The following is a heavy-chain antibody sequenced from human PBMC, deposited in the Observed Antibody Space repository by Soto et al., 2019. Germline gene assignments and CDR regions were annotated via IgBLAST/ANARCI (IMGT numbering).Heavy chain of an antibody. CDR3: ARIGSGWLYFDY. CDR1: GFTFSSYS. Sequence: GGSLRLSCAASGFTFSSYSMNWVRQAPGKGLEWVSSISSSSSYIYYADSVKGRFTISRDNAKNSLYLQMNSLRAEDTAVYYCARIGSGWLYFDYWGQGTLVTVSS. V-gene: IGHV3-21*01. CDR2: ISSSSSYI. D-gene: IGHD6-19*01. J-gene: IGHJ4*02.